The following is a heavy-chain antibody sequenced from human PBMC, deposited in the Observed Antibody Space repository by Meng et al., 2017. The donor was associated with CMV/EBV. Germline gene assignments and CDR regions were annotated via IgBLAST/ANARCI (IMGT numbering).Heavy chain of an antibody. Sequence: ETLSLTCAASGFTFSSYSMNWVRQAPGKGLEWVSSISSSSSYIYYADSVKGRFTISRDNAKNSLYLQMNSLRAEDTAVYYCARGFVVVPAAKGEFDYWGQGTLVTVSS. V-gene: IGHV3-21*01. D-gene: IGHD2-2*01. CDR3: ARGFVVVPAAKGEFDY. CDR1: GFTFSSYS. CDR2: ISSSSSYI. J-gene: IGHJ4*02.